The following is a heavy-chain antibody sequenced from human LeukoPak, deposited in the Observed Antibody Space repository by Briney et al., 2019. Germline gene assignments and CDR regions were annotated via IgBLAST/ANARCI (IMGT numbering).Heavy chain of an antibody. CDR1: GFTFSNAW. CDR3: TTSLSGYDFLFDY. CDR2: IKSKTDGGTT. Sequence: GGSLRLSCAAPGFTFSNAWMSWVCQAPGKGLEWVGRIKSKTDGGTTDYAAPVKDRFTFSRDDSNNTLYLQMNNLQTEDTAVYYCTTSLSGYDFLFDYWGQGTLVTVSS. J-gene: IGHJ4*02. V-gene: IGHV3-15*01. D-gene: IGHD5-12*01.